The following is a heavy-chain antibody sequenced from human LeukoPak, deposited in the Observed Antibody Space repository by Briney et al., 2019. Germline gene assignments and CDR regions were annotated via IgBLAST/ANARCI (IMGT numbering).Heavy chain of an antibody. CDR3: ARAAVADDY. CDR2: ISGSGGST. J-gene: IGHJ4*02. CDR1: GFTFSSYG. V-gene: IGHV3-23*01. Sequence: GGSLRLSCAASGFTFSSYGMSWVRQAPGKGLEWVSAISGSGGSTYYADSVKGRFTISRDNSKNSLDLQMNSLRAEDTALYYCARAAVADDYWGQGTLVTVSS. D-gene: IGHD6-19*01.